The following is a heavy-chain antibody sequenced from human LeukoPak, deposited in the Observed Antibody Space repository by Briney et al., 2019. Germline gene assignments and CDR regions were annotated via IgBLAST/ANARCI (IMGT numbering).Heavy chain of an antibody. Sequence: ASVKVSCKASGGTFSSQPISWVRQAPGQGLEWMGGIIPILGTADYAQKFQGRVTITADESTTTAYMELSSLRSDDTAVYYCTGGGETDSDWFDPWGRGTLVTVSS. V-gene: IGHV1-69*13. CDR1: GGTFSSQP. J-gene: IGHJ5*02. CDR3: TGGGETDSDWFDP. D-gene: IGHD3-10*01. CDR2: IIPILGTA.